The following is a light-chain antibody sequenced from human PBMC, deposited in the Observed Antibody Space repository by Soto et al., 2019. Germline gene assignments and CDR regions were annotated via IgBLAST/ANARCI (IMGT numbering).Light chain of an antibody. CDR1: SSNIGNNY. CDR3: GTWDSSLSAAV. Sequence: QSVLTQPPSVSAAPGQKVTFSCSGSSSNIGNNYVSWYQQLPGTAPKLLIYDNNKRPSGIPDRFSGSKSGTSATLGITGLQTGDEADYYCGTWDSSLSAAVFGGGTKVTVL. J-gene: IGLJ2*01. CDR2: DNN. V-gene: IGLV1-51*01.